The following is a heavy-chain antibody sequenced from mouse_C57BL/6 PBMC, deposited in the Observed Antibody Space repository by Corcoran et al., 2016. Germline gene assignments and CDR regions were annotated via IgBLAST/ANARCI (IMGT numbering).Heavy chain of an antibody. CDR3: ATNWDGPAWFAY. J-gene: IGHJ3*01. Sequence: QVQLQQSGAELVKPGASVKISCKASGYAFSSYWMNWVKQRPGKGLEWIGQIYPGDGDTNYNGKFKGKATLTADKSSSTAYMQLSSLTSEDSAVYFCATNWDGPAWFAYWGQGTLVTVSA. D-gene: IGHD4-1*01. V-gene: IGHV1-80*01. CDR1: GYAFSSYW. CDR2: IYPGDGDT.